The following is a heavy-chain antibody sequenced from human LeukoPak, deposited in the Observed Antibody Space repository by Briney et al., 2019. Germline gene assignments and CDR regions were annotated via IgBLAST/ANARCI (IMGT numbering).Heavy chain of an antibody. CDR2: ISHTEGT. D-gene: IGHD2-21*01. Sequence: PSETLSLTCGVFGVSINDYYWSWIRQSPGKGLEWIGEISHTEGTRYNPSLESRVIMSVGTSENQLSLKLIFVTAADTAVYYCARIRCGHSGSVCYNHWGLGTLVTVSS. V-gene: IGHV4-34*01. CDR1: GVSINDYY. CDR3: ARIRCGHSGSVCYNH. J-gene: IGHJ4*02.